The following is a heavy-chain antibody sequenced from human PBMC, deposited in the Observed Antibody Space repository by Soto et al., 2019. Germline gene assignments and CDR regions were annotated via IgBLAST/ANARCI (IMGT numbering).Heavy chain of an antibody. Sequence: WGSLRLSCSTSGLTLRSAWMDWCRQAPGKGLEWVGRIRTKADGGTADYAAPVKGRFTISRDDSTDILYLQMNSLKTEDTAVYYCTTGGYCTSTSCYRGYYYLGLNVWGQGTTVTVSS. V-gene: IGHV3-15*01. J-gene: IGHJ6*02. CDR3: TTGGYCTSTSCYRGYYYLGLNV. CDR2: IRTKADGGTA. D-gene: IGHD2-2*02. CDR1: GLTLRSAW.